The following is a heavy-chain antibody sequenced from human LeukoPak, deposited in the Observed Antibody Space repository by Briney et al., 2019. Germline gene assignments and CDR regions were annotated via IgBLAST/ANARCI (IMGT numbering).Heavy chain of an antibody. CDR1: GFTFSSYS. CDR3: EREAQKYDFWSGREPHYSMDV. CDR2: ISSSNSYI. J-gene: IGHJ6*03. Sequence: PGGSLRLSCAASGFTFSSYSMNWLRQAPGKGLEWVSSISSSNSYIYYADSVKGRFTISRDNAKKSLYLQMNSMRDEDTAVYYCEREAQKYDFWSGREPHYSMDVWGKGTPVTASS. D-gene: IGHD3-3*01. V-gene: IGHV3-21*01.